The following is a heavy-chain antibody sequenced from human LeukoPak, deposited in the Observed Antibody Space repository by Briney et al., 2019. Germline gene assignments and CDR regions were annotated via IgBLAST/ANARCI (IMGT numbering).Heavy chain of an antibody. CDR1: GGSLSSYY. CDR2: IYCSGST. V-gene: IGHV4-59*01. CDR3: ARHSIVVVVAATNWFDP. J-gene: IGHJ5*02. D-gene: IGHD2-15*01. Sequence: PSETLSLTCTVSGGSLSSYYWSWIRQPPGKGLEWIGYIYCSGSTNYNPSLKSRVTISVDTSKNQFSLKLSSVTAADTAVYYCARHSIVVVVAATNWFDPWGQGTLVTVSS.